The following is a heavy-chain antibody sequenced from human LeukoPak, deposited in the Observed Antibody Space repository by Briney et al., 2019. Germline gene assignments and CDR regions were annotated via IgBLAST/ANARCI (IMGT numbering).Heavy chain of an antibody. D-gene: IGHD3-10*01. CDR3: AREPMVRGVIHGNWFDP. V-gene: IGHV1-69*06. J-gene: IGHJ5*02. Sequence: SVKVSCKASGGTFSSYAISWVRQAPGQGLEWMGGIIPIFGTANYAQKFQGRVTITADKSTSTAYMELSSLRSEDTAVYYCAREPMVRGVIHGNWFDPWGQGTLVTVSS. CDR2: IIPIFGTA. CDR1: GGTFSSYA.